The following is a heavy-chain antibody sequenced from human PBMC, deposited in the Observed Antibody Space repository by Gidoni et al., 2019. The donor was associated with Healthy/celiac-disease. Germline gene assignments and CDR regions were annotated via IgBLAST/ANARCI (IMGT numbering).Heavy chain of an antibody. CDR3: AAGAATENPLLGY. D-gene: IGHD1-26*01. V-gene: IGHV1-58*01. CDR2: LVVGRGNT. Sequence: MKLVKSGPEGQKPGTSVKVSCKASGFTFTRTAVQWVRQARGKRLEWIGWLVVGRGNTNYAQKFQERVTFTMDMSTSTASIELSILISQDTAVYYCAAGAATENPLLGYCGQGTLLTVSS. J-gene: IGHJ4*02. CDR1: GFTFTRTA.